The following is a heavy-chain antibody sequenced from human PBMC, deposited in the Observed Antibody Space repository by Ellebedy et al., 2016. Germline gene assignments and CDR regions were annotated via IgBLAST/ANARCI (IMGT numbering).Heavy chain of an antibody. CDR1: GFTFSNYW. Sequence: GESLKISXLASGFTFSNYWMSWVRQAPGKGLEWVANIKQDATLKYYVDSVKDRFTISRDNAKNSVYLQMSSLRAEDTAVYYCARDQGDFWSGLLPRPHTFDIWGQGTKVTVSS. V-gene: IGHV3-7*01. J-gene: IGHJ3*02. CDR2: IKQDATLK. CDR3: ARDQGDFWSGLLPRPHTFDI. D-gene: IGHD3-3*01.